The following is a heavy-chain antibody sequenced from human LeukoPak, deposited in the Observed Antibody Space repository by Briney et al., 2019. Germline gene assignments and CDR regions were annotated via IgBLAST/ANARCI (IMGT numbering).Heavy chain of an antibody. CDR2: ISGSGGST. D-gene: IGHD3-10*01. V-gene: IGHV3-23*01. CDR1: GFTFSSYA. Sequence: GGSPRLSCAASGFTFSSYAMSWVRQAPGKGLEWVSAISGSGGSTYYADSVKGRFTISRDNSKNTLYLQMNSLRAEDTAVYYCAKDRATFMVRGVMDYWGQGTLVTVSS. J-gene: IGHJ4*02. CDR3: AKDRATFMVRGVMDY.